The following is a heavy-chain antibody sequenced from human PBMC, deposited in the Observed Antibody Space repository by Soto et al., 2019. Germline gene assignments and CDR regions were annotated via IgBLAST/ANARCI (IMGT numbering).Heavy chain of an antibody. D-gene: IGHD3-3*01. V-gene: IGHV3-30*18. J-gene: IGHJ4*02. Sequence: PGGSLRLSCAASGFSFSSFGMHWVRQAPDKGLEWVALISHDGTNEDYVDSVKGRFTISRDSSKNMLYLQMNSLSAEDTAVYYCAKDRHQRAFGVVTTFFDYWGQGTLVTVSS. CDR1: GFSFSSFG. CDR2: ISHDGTNE. CDR3: AKDRHQRAFGVVTTFFDY.